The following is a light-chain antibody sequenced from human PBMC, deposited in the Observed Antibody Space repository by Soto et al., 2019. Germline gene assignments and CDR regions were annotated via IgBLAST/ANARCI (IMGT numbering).Light chain of an antibody. CDR2: DVS. CDR3: ISYTSSSTYV. V-gene: IGLV2-14*03. J-gene: IGLJ1*01. CDR1: SSDVGGYNY. Sequence: QSALTQPASVSGSPGQSIAISCTGTSSDVGGYNYVSWYQQHPGKAPQLMIYDVSSRPSGVSNRFSGSKSGNTASLTISGLQAEDEADYYCISYTSSSTYVFGTGTQLTVL.